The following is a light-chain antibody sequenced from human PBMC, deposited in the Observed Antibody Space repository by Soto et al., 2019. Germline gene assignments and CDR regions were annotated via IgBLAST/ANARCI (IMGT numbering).Light chain of an antibody. CDR3: SSYTSANSLI. J-gene: IGLJ2*01. CDR2: EVT. CDR1: STDIGDYKF. V-gene: IGLV2-14*01. Sequence: QSVLTQPASVSGSLGQSITISCTGGSTDIGDYKFVSWYRQRPGKAPQLAIYEVTNRPSEISSRFTGSKSGSTASLTISGLQPADEADYYCSSYTSANSLIFGGGTKVTVL.